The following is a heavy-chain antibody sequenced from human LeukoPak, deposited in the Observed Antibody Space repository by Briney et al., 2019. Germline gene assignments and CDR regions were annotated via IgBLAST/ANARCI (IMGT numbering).Heavy chain of an antibody. J-gene: IGHJ3*02. CDR1: GGTFSSYA. D-gene: IGHD2-15*01. V-gene: IGHV1-69*13. Sequence: SVKVSCKASGGTFSSYAISWVRQAPGQGLEWMGGIIPIFGTANYAQKFQGRVTITADESTSTAYMELSSLRSEDTAVYYCARDAPVGYCSGGSCQRGAFDIWGQGTMVTVSS. CDR3: ARDAPVGYCSGGSCQRGAFDI. CDR2: IIPIFGTA.